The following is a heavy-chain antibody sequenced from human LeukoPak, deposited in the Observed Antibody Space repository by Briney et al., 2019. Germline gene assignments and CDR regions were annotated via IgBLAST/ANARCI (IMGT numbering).Heavy chain of an antibody. CDR3: AELGITMIGGV. Sequence: GRSLRLSCAASGFTFSSYAMSWVRQAPGKGLEWVSAISGSGGSTYYADSVKGRFTISRDNAKNSLYLQMNSLRAEDTAVYYCAELGITMIGGVWGKGTTVTISS. J-gene: IGHJ6*04. D-gene: IGHD3-10*02. CDR1: GFTFSSYA. CDR2: ISGSGGST. V-gene: IGHV3-23*01.